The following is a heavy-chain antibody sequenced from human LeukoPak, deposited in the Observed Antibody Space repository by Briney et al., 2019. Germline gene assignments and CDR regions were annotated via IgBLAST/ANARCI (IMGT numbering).Heavy chain of an antibody. D-gene: IGHD1-26*01. V-gene: IGHV3-23*01. J-gene: IGHJ4*02. CDR2: ISGSGGAT. CDR3: AKWPEGATPKFHY. CDR1: GFTFSSYA. Sequence: PGGSLRLSCAASGFTFSSYAMSWVRQAPGKGLEWVSTISGSGGATYYADSVKGRFTISRDNSKNTLHPQMDSLRAEDTAVYYCAKWPEGATPKFHYWGQGTLVTVSS.